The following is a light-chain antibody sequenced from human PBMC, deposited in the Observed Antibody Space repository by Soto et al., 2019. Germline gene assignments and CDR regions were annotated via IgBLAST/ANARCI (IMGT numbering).Light chain of an antibody. Sequence: DIQMTQSPSTLSASVEDRVTITCRASHSISTWLAWYQQKPGKAPKLLIFDASNLESGVPSRFSGSGSGTEFTLTISSLQPDDFATYYCQHYNTYPYTFGQGTKLEIK. CDR3: QHYNTYPYT. CDR1: HSISTW. CDR2: DAS. V-gene: IGKV1-5*01. J-gene: IGKJ2*01.